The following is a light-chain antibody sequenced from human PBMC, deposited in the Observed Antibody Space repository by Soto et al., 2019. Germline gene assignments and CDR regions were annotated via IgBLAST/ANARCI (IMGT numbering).Light chain of an antibody. V-gene: IGKV1-5*01. CDR3: QQYNSYSYT. CDR2: DAS. J-gene: IGKJ2*01. CDR1: QSISSW. Sequence: DIQMTQSPSTLSASVGGRVTITCRASQSISSWLAWYQQKPGKAPKLLIYDASSLESGVPSRFSSSGSGTEFTLTFSSLQPDDFATYYCQQYNSYSYTFGQGTKLEIK.